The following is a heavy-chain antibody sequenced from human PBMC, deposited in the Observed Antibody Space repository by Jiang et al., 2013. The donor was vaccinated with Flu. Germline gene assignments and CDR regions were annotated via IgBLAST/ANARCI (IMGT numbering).Heavy chain of an antibody. CDR1: DGSISSGAYY. CDR2: IFDSANT. V-gene: IGHV4-31*03. J-gene: IGHJ4*02. Sequence: GPGLVKPSQTLSLICTVSDGSISSGAYYWSWIRHHPGKGLEWIGYIFDSANTHYNPSLKSRITISVDTSKNQFSLKLSSVTAEDTAVYHCARGRGYSGFEPLLFDFWGQGILVTVSS. CDR3: ARGRGYSGFEPLLFDF. D-gene: IGHD5-12*01.